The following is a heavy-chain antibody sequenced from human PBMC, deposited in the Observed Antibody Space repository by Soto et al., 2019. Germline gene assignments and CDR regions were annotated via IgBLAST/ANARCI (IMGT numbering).Heavy chain of an antibody. J-gene: IGHJ5*02. CDR2: IKHTGGT. D-gene: IGHD3-3*01. CDR3: ATRITVFGLLIPPFDP. Sequence: PSETLSLTCAVYGGAVNGYYWNWIRQPPGKGLEWIGEIKHTGGTHYNPSLKSRFTMSVDTSKNQFSLRLSSVTAADTAIYYCATRITVFGLLIPPFDPWGQGTQVTVSS. V-gene: IGHV4-34*01. CDR1: GGAVNGYY.